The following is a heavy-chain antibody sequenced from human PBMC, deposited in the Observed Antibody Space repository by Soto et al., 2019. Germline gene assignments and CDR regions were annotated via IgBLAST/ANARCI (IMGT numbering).Heavy chain of an antibody. J-gene: IGHJ4*02. D-gene: IGHD3-22*01. CDR3: AKEDYYEPKTDY. CDR2: ISGSGGTT. V-gene: IGHV3-23*01. CDR1: GFTFSSYA. Sequence: GGSLRLSCAASGFTFSSYAMSWVRQAPGKGLEWVSAISGSGGTTYNADSLRARFPFSIDNSKNTLFLQMNSLRAEDTAVYYCAKEDYYEPKTDYWGQGTLVPVSS.